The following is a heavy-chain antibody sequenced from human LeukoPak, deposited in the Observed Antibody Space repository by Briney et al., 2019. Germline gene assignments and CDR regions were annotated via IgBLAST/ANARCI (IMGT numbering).Heavy chain of an antibody. Sequence: GGSLRLSCVASGFTFRIYGMHWVRQAPGKGLEWVAFIGYVGSEKNYADSVKGRFTMSRDNSKNTLYLQMNSLRAEDTAVYYCAKRAASGYSLPYYYYMDVWGEGPTVTVSS. CDR3: AKRAASGYSLPYYYYMDV. CDR1: GFTFRIYG. D-gene: IGHD3-3*01. V-gene: IGHV3-30*02. CDR2: IGYVGSEK. J-gene: IGHJ6*03.